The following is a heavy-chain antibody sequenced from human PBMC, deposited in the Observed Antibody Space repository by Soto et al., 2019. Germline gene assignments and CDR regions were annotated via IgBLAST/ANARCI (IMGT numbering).Heavy chain of an antibody. D-gene: IGHD2-21*02. CDR3: AKGRASDCPGCTQDY. V-gene: IGHV1-46*01. Sequence: ASVKVSCKASGYTFTSYYMNWVRQAPGQGLEWLGIINPSGGYTTYAQRFLGRVTMTSDNSKNTLYLQMNSLRAEDTAVYYCAKGRASDCPGCTQDYWGQGTLVTVSS. J-gene: IGHJ4*02. CDR2: INPSGGYT. CDR1: GYTFTSYY.